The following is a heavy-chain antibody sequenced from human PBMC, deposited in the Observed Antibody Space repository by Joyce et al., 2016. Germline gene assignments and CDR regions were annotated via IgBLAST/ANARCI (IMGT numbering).Heavy chain of an antibody. Sequence: QLRLQESGPRLVKASETLSLTCTVTGGSISTDNYYWGWSRQPPGKGLEWIGNIFYSRNTYYNPDLKSRVTRSVDTSKNHFSLKLRSVTPADTAVYYCARVFNFGSFDYWGQGTLVTVSS. CDR1: GGSISTDNYY. J-gene: IGHJ4*02. V-gene: IGHV4-39*07. CDR3: ARVFNFGSFDY. D-gene: IGHD3-10*01. CDR2: IFYSRNT.